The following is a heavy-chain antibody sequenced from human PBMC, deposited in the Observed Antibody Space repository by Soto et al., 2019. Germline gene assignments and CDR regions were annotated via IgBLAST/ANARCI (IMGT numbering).Heavy chain of an antibody. Sequence: EVSLLESGGGLIQPGGSLRLSCAASGFNFSSYAMNWVRQAPGKGLEWVSSISGRGGNVYYADSVKGRFTISRDPSSDMLYRQMDGLSADDTAVYYCAKSLVRGLDSWGQGTLVTVSS. CDR1: GFNFSSYA. CDR3: AKSLVRGLDS. D-gene: IGHD3-10*01. CDR2: ISGRGGNV. J-gene: IGHJ4*02. V-gene: IGHV3-23*01.